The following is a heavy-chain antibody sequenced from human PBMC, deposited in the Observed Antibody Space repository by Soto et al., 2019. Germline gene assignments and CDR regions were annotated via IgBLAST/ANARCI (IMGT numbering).Heavy chain of an antibody. Sequence: SETLSLTCTVSGDSISSYYCRWIRQPPGKGLEWIGYIYYSGSTNYNPSLKSRVTISVDTSKNQFSLKLSSVTAADTAVYYCARNYYDSNGYYRYFDYWGQGTLVTVS. J-gene: IGHJ4*02. D-gene: IGHD3-22*01. V-gene: IGHV4-59*01. CDR3: ARNYYDSNGYYRYFDY. CDR1: GDSISSYY. CDR2: IYYSGST.